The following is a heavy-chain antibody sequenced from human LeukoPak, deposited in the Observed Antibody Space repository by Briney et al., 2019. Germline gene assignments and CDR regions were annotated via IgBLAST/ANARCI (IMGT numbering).Heavy chain of an antibody. Sequence: ASVTVSCKLSGYTLTELSIHWVRQAPGKGLEWLGGFDPEYGEIIYAQKFQGRVTMTEDTSTDTAYMELSSLRSEDTAMYYCATDLATAMVKDQSNYWGQGTLVTVSS. CDR2: FDPEYGEI. D-gene: IGHD5-18*01. CDR1: GYTLTELS. V-gene: IGHV1-24*01. J-gene: IGHJ4*02. CDR3: ATDLATAMVKDQSNY.